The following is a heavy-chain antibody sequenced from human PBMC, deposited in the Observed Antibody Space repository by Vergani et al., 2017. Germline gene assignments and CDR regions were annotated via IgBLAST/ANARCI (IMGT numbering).Heavy chain of an antibody. Sequence: EVQLVESGGGLVKPGGSLRLSCAASGFTFSSYSMNWVRQAPGKGLEWVSSISSSSSYIYYADSVKGRFTISRDNSKNTLYLQMNSLRAEDTAVYYCARALVVTASITDYWGQGTLVTVSS. V-gene: IGHV3-21*01. J-gene: IGHJ4*02. D-gene: IGHD2-21*02. CDR1: GFTFSSYS. CDR2: ISSSSSYI. CDR3: ARALVVTASITDY.